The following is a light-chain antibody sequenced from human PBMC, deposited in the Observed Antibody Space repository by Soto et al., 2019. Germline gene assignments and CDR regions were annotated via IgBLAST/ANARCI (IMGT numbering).Light chain of an antibody. Sequence: QSALTQSASVYVSPGQSITISCTGTSSDVGGYNYVSWSQQHPGKAPKLIIYDVSNRPSGVSTRFSGSKSGNTDSLPISGIQAEDEADYSCSSYTSTSSLVLGGGTKLTV. CDR1: SSDVGGYNY. CDR3: SSYTSTSSLV. J-gene: IGLJ3*02. V-gene: IGLV2-14*01. CDR2: DVS.